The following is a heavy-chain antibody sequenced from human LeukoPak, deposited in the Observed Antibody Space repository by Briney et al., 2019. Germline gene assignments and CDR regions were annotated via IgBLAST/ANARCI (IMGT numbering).Heavy chain of an antibody. Sequence: QPGGSLRLSCVASGFTFSNYGMHWVRQAPGKGLEWVAFIRNDGSNKYYADSVKGRFTISRDNSKNTVYLQMNSLRAEDTAVYYCAKDWGSGNYYDEWGQGTLVTVSS. V-gene: IGHV3-30*02. CDR1: GFTFSNYG. D-gene: IGHD3-10*01. J-gene: IGHJ4*02. CDR3: AKDWGSGNYYDE. CDR2: IRNDGSNK.